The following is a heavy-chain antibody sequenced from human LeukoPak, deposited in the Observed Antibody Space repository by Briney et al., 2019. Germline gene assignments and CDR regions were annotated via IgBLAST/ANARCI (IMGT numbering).Heavy chain of an antibody. J-gene: IGHJ5*02. Sequence: GESLKISCQGSGYSFSTYWIGWVRQLPGEGLEWMGVVYPDDSDTRYSPSFQGQVTISADRSIRTAYLQWTSQKASDTAMYYCARQRGSSGTINWLDPWGQGTLVTVSS. D-gene: IGHD3-10*01. CDR2: VYPDDSDT. V-gene: IGHV5-51*01. CDR3: ARQRGSSGTINWLDP. CDR1: GYSFSTYW.